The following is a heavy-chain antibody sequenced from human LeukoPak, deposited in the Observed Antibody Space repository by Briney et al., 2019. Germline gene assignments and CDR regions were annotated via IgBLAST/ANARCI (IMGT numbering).Heavy chain of an antibody. CDR1: GYTFTGYY. CDR2: VNPNSGDT. CDR3: ARGQGEWELLAN. D-gene: IGHD1-26*01. J-gene: IGHJ4*02. V-gene: IGHV1-2*02. Sequence: ASVKVSCKASGYTFTGYYLHWVRQAPGQGLEWMGCVNPNSGDTNYAQKFQGSVTMTRDTSISTVYMELSRLRSDDTAVYYCARGQGEWELLANWGQGTLVTVSS.